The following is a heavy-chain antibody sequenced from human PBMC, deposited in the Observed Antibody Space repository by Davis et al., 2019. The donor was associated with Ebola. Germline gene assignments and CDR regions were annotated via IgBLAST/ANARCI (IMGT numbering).Heavy chain of an antibody. V-gene: IGHV4-34*01. D-gene: IGHD3-10*01. CDR2: INHSGST. CDR3: ARRSGKFDP. CDR1: GGSFSGYY. Sequence: MPSETLSLTCAVYGGSFSGYYWSWIRQPPGKGLEWIGEINHSGSTNYNPSLKSRVTISVDTSKNQFSLKANSVTAADTAVYYCARRSGKFDPWGQGTLVTVSS. J-gene: IGHJ5*02.